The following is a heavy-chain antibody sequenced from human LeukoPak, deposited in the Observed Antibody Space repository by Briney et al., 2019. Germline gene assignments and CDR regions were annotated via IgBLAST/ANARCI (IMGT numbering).Heavy chain of an antibody. CDR2: INHSGST. J-gene: IGHJ1*01. V-gene: IGHV4-34*01. D-gene: IGHD1-20*01. CDR3: ARVPHNWNYFQH. CDR1: GGSFSGYY. Sequence: PSETLSLTCAVYGGSFSGYYWSWIRQPPGKGLEWIGEINHSGSTNYNPSLKSRVTISVDTSKNQFSLKLSSVTAADTAVYYCARVPHNWNYFQHWGQGTLVTVSS.